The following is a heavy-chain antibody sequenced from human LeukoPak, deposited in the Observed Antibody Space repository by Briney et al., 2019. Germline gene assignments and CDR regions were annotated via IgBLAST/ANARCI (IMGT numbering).Heavy chain of an antibody. J-gene: IGHJ3*02. CDR2: IYYSGST. V-gene: IGHV4-59*01. CDR3: ARGGSIVGATPHDAFDI. D-gene: IGHD1-26*01. Sequence: SETLSLTCTVSAAPITSYYWSWIRQPPGKGLEWIGYIYYSGSTNYNPSLKSRVAISVDTSKNQVSLRRSSVTAADTAVYYCARGGSIVGATPHDAFDIWGQGTVVTVS. CDR1: AAPITSYY.